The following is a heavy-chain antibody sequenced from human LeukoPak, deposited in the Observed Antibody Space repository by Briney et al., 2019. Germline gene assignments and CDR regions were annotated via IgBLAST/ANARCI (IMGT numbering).Heavy chain of an antibody. J-gene: IGHJ6*02. CDR2: ISYDGSNK. CDR1: GFTFSSYG. V-gene: IGHV3-30*18. CDR3: AKGKVAYGDYSNYGMDV. Sequence: GRSLRLSCAASGFTFSSYGMHWVRQAPGKGLEWAAVISYDGSNKYYADSVKGRFTISRDNSKNTLYLQMNSLRAEDTAVYYCAKGKVAYGDYSNYGMDVWGQGTTVTVSS. D-gene: IGHD4-17*01.